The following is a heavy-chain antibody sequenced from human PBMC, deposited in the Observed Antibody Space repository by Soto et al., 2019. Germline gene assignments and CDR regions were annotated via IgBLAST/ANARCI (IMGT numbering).Heavy chain of an antibody. CDR1: GFTFSSSA. CDR2: ISGTGGST. CDR3: AKRGERSFDY. J-gene: IGHJ4*02. V-gene: IGHV3-23*01. Sequence: GGSLRLSCAASGFTFSSSAMSWVRQAPGKGLEWVSAISGTGGSTYYADSVKGRFTISRANSKNTLYLPMNSLRAEDTAVYYCAKRGERSFDYWGQGTLVTVSS.